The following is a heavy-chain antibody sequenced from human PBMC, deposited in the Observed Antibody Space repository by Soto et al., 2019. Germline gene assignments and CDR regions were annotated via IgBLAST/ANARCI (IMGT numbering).Heavy chain of an antibody. Sequence: SETLSLTCTVSGGSISSYYWSWIRQPPGKGLEWIGYIYYSGSTNYNPSLKSRVTISVDTSKNQFSLKLSSVTAADTAVYYCARHVNGDYGEAFDIWGQGTMVTVSS. CDR2: IYYSGST. D-gene: IGHD4-17*01. V-gene: IGHV4-59*08. J-gene: IGHJ3*02. CDR3: ARHVNGDYGEAFDI. CDR1: GGSISSYY.